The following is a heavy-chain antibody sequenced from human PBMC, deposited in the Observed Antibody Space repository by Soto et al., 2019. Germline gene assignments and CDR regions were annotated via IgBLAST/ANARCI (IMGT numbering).Heavy chain of an antibody. CDR1: GFTFSSYA. CDR3: ARVGNYYGSGTPRPHYNYAMDA. Sequence: PGGSLRLSCTASGFTFSSYAMSWVRQAPGKGLEWVSAISGSGGSTYYADSVKGRFTISRDNSKNTLYLQMNSLRSDDTAVYFCARVGNYYGSGTPRPHYNYAMDAWGQGTTVTVSS. CDR2: ISGSGGST. J-gene: IGHJ6*02. V-gene: IGHV3-23*01. D-gene: IGHD3-10*01.